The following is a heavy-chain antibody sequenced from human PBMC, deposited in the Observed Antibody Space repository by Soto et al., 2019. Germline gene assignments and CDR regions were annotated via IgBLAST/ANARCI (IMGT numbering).Heavy chain of an antibody. CDR3: ARDRRDGYRILQNFDY. Sequence: QVQLVQSGAEVKKPGSSVKVSCKASGGTFSSYAISWVRQAPGQGLEWMGGIIPIFGTANYAQKFQGRVTITADESTSTAYMELSSLRSEDTAVYSGARDRRDGYRILQNFDYWGQGTLVTVSS. J-gene: IGHJ4*02. CDR1: GGTFSSYA. CDR2: IIPIFGTA. D-gene: IGHD5-12*01. V-gene: IGHV1-69*01.